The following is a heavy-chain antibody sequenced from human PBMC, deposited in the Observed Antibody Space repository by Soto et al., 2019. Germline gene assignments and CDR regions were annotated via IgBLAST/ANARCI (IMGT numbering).Heavy chain of an antibody. J-gene: IGHJ4*02. CDR1: GFTFSSYG. Sequence: GGSLRLSCAASGFTFSSYGMHWVRQAPGKGLEWVAVISYDGSNKYYADSVKGRFTISRDNSKNTLYLQMNSLRAEDTAVYYCAKIGLMTPLSTTQNNFDYWGQGTLVTVSS. CDR2: ISYDGSNK. V-gene: IGHV3-30*18. D-gene: IGHD2-8*01. CDR3: AKIGLMTPLSTTQNNFDY.